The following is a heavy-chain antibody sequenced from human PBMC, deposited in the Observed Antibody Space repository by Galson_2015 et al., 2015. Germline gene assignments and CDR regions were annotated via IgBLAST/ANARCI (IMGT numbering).Heavy chain of an antibody. V-gene: IGHV1-18*01. Sequence: SVKVSCKASGYTFTSYGISWVRQAPGQGLEWMGWISAYNGNTNYAQKVQGRVTMTTDTSTSTAYMELRSLRSDDTAVYYCARSPAAAGTGGWFDPWGQGTLVTVSS. CDR3: ARSPAAAGTGGWFDP. J-gene: IGHJ5*02. CDR1: GYTFTSYG. D-gene: IGHD6-13*01. CDR2: ISAYNGNT.